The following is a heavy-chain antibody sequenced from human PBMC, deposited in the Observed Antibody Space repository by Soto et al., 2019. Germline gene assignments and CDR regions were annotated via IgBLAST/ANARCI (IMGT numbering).Heavy chain of an antibody. CDR2: INPDNGDT. CDR3: ARRLKGDFSNRLEV. V-gene: IGHV1-3*01. D-gene: IGHD3-16*02. Sequence: GASVKVSCKASGYAFSAYAIHWVRQAPGQSLEWMGWINPDNGDTKSSQKFQGRVTITRDTSASTVHMELNSLKSEDMAVYYCARRLKGDFSNRLEVWGQGTTVTVSS. CDR1: GYAFSAYA. J-gene: IGHJ6*02.